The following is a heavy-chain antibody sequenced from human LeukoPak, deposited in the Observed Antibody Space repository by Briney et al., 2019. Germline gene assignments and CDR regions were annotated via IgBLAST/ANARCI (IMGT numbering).Heavy chain of an antibody. CDR1: GGSISSYY. Sequence: SETLSLTCTVSGGSISSYYWSWIRQPPGKGLEWIGYIYYSGSPNYNPSLKSRVTISVDTSKNQFSLKLSSVTAADTAVYYCARDDPSYGNPLWGQGTLVTVSS. D-gene: IGHD5-18*01. CDR2: IYYSGSP. CDR3: ARDDPSYGNPL. V-gene: IGHV4-59*01. J-gene: IGHJ4*02.